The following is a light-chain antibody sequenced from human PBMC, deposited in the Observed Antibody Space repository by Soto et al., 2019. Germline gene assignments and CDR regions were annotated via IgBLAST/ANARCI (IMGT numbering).Light chain of an antibody. V-gene: IGKV3D-20*01. CDR1: QSVSSSY. Sequence: EIVLTQSPATLSLSPGERATLSCGASQSVSSSYLAWYQQKPGLAPRLLIYDASSRATGIPDRFSGSGSGTNFTLTISRLEPEDFAVDYCQQYGSSLLTFGGGTKGDIK. CDR2: DAS. CDR3: QQYGSSLLT. J-gene: IGKJ4*01.